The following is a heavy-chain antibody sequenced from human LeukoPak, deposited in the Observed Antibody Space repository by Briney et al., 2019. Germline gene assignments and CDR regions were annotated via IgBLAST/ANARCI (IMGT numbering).Heavy chain of an antibody. D-gene: IGHD3-22*01. J-gene: IGHJ4*02. V-gene: IGHV4-59*12. Sequence: SETLSLTCTVSGGSISSYYWSWIRQPPGKGLEWIGYIYYSGSTNYNPSLKSRVTISVDTSKNQFSLKLSSVTAADTAVYYCARVGDYYDSSAYYPYYFDYWGQGTLVTVSS. CDR3: ARVGDYYDSSAYYPYYFDY. CDR2: IYYSGST. CDR1: GGSISSYY.